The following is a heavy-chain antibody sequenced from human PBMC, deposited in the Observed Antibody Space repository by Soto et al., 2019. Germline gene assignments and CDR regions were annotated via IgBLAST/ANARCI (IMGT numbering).Heavy chain of an antibody. V-gene: IGHV3-23*01. CDR2: ISGSGESI. CDR3: AKDIRDGYNWDFDS. D-gene: IGHD5-12*01. J-gene: IGHJ4*02. CDR1: GFTFSTNA. Sequence: EVQLLESGGNLVQPGGSLRLSCAASGFTFSTNAMSWVRQAPGEALEWVSGISGSGESIYYTDSVRGRFTISRDNSKNTRFLHINSRRAEDTDIYYCAKDIRDGYNWDFDSWGQGTLVTVSS.